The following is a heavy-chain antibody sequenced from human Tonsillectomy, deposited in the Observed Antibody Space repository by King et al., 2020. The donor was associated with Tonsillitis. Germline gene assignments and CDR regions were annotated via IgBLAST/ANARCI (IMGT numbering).Heavy chain of an antibody. CDR1: GFTFIHAW. CDR3: TKWSYDNGFDHGLDV. D-gene: IGHD3-10*01. J-gene: IGHJ6*02. Sequence: VQLVESGGGLVKPGGSLRLSCTGSGFTFIHAWLSWVRQAPGKGLEWVGRINTKTDGGTRDYAAPVKGRFTISRDDSKNTVHLQMNSLQTEDTAVYYCTKWSYDNGFDHGLDVWGQGTTVTVSS. CDR2: INTKTDGGTR. V-gene: IGHV3-15*01.